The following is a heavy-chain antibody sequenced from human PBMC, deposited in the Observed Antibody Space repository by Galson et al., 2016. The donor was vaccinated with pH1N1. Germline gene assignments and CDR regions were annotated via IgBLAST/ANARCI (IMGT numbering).Heavy chain of an antibody. J-gene: IGHJ6*02. CDR3: ARGPGSPDSYYYYGMDV. CDR2: IYPSDSDT. CDR1: GYSFTNYW. D-gene: IGHD6-13*01. Sequence: SLKISCKGSGYSFTNYWIGWVRQMPGKGLEWMGIIYPSDSDTRYSPSFQGQVTISADKSISTAYLQWSSLKASDTAIYYCARGPGSPDSYYYYGMDVWGPGTTVTVSS. V-gene: IGHV5-51*01.